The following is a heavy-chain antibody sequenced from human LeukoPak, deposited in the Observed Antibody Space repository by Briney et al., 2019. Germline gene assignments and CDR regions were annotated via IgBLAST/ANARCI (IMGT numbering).Heavy chain of an antibody. D-gene: IGHD3-3*01. CDR2: ISGSGGST. V-gene: IGHV3-23*01. Sequence: GGSLRLSCAASGFTFSSYAMSWVRQAPGKGLEWVSAISGSGGSTYYADSVKGRFTISRDNSKNTLYLQMNSLRAEDTAVYYCAKEHDFWSGYYGWFDPWGQGTLVTVS. CDR3: AKEHDFWSGYYGWFDP. J-gene: IGHJ5*02. CDR1: GFTFSSYA.